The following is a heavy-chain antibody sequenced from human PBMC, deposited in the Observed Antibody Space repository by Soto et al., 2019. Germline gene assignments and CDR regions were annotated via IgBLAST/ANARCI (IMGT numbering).Heavy chain of an antibody. CDR1: GFTFSSYS. Sequence: GGSLRLSCAASGFTFSSYSMNWVRQAPGKGLEWVSSISSSSSYIYYADSVKGRFTISRDNAKNSLYLQMNSLRAEDTAVYYCARDLGSAGGRYCSSTSCYWAFDIWGQGTMVT. J-gene: IGHJ3*02. D-gene: IGHD2-2*01. CDR3: ARDLGSAGGRYCSSTSCYWAFDI. V-gene: IGHV3-21*01. CDR2: ISSSSSYI.